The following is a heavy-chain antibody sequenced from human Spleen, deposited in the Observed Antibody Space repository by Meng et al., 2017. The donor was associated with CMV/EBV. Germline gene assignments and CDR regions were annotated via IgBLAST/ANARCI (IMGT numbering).Heavy chain of an antibody. CDR3: ARGYYYFDY. CDR1: GYTFSNYW. CDR2: IYPGDSDA. D-gene: IGHD5-18*01. V-gene: IGHV5-51*01. J-gene: IGHJ4*02. Sequence: GESLKISCKGSGYTFSNYWIAWVRQMPGKGLEWMGIIYPGDSDARYSPSFQGHVTFLADKSINTAYLRWNSLKASDTAMYYCARGYYYFDYWGQGTLVTVSS.